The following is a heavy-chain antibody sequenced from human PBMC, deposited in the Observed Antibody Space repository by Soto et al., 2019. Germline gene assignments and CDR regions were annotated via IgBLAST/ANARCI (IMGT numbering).Heavy chain of an antibody. V-gene: IGHV1-69*01. CDR1: GGTFSSYA. D-gene: IGHD2-2*02. CDR3: ARDHVVVVPAAITGDYYYGMDV. Sequence: QVQLVQSGAEVKKPGSSVKVSCKASGGTFSSYAISWVRQAPGQGLEWMGGIIPIFGTANYAQKFQGRVTITVDESTSTAYMELSSLRSEDTAVYYCARDHVVVVPAAITGDYYYGMDVWGQGTTVTVSS. J-gene: IGHJ6*02. CDR2: IIPIFGTA.